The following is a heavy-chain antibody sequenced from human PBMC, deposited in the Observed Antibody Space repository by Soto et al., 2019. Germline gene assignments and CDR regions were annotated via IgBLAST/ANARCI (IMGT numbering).Heavy chain of an antibody. D-gene: IGHD5-18*01. CDR1: GFTFSNAW. Sequence: PGGSLRLSCAASGFTFSNAWMSWVRQAPGKGLEWVGRIKSKTDGGTTDYAAPVKGRFTISRDDSKNTLYLQMNSLKTEDTAVYYCTSSWIQLWPFDYWGQGTLVTVSS. CDR2: IKSKTDGGTT. V-gene: IGHV3-15*01. J-gene: IGHJ4*02. CDR3: TSSWIQLWPFDY.